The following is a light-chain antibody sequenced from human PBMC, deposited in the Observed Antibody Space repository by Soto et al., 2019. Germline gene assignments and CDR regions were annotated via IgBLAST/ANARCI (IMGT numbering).Light chain of an antibody. CDR1: QSVSSSY. CDR2: GAS. Sequence: EIVLTQSPGTLSLSPGERATLSCRASQSVSSSYLACYQQKPGQAPRLLIYGASSRATGIPDRFSGSGSGTDFTLTISRLEPEDVAVYYCQQYGSSPEVTFGGGTNVEIK. V-gene: IGKV3-20*01. J-gene: IGKJ4*01. CDR3: QQYGSSPEVT.